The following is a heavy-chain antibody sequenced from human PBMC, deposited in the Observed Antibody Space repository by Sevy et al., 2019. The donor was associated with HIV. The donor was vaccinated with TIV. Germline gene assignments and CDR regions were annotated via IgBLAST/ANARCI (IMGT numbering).Heavy chain of an antibody. V-gene: IGHV3-15*01. Sequence: GGSLRLSCAASGFTFSNAWMSWVRQAPGKGLEWVGRIKSKTDGGTTDYAAPVKGRFTISRDDSKNTLYLQMNSLKTEDKAGYYCTKDGYGSSGYYGEIDYWGQGTLVTVSS. D-gene: IGHD3-22*01. J-gene: IGHJ4*02. CDR1: GFTFSNAW. CDR2: IKSKTDGGTT. CDR3: TKDGYGSSGYYGEIDY.